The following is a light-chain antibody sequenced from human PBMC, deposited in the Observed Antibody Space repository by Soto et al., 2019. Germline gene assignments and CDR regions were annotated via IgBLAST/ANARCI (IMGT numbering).Light chain of an antibody. CDR3: AVWDDSLNGVV. J-gene: IGLJ2*01. V-gene: IGLV1-44*01. Sequence: QLVLTQPPSASGTPGQTVIISCSGTSSNIGSNSVNWYQQLPGTAPKLLIFSNNQRPSGVPDRFSGSRSGTSASLPITGLQSEDEADYYCAVWDDSLNGVVFGGGTKVTVL. CDR1: SSNIGSNS. CDR2: SNN.